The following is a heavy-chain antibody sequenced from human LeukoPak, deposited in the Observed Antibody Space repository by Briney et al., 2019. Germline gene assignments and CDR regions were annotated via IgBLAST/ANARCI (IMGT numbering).Heavy chain of an antibody. Sequence: GASVKVSCKASGYTFTSYGISWVRQAPGQGLEWMGWISAYNGNTNYAQKLQGRVTMTTDTSTSTAYMELRSLRSDDTAVYYCARDLDSSSWGNFGYWGQGTLVTVSS. CDR1: GYTFTSYG. CDR3: ARDLDSSSWGNFGY. J-gene: IGHJ4*02. V-gene: IGHV1-18*01. D-gene: IGHD6-13*01. CDR2: ISAYNGNT.